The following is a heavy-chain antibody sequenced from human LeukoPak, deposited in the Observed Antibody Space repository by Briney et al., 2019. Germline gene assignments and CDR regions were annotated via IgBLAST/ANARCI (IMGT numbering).Heavy chain of an antibody. V-gene: IGHV4-39*07. J-gene: IGHJ4*02. Sequence: SQTLSLTCTVSGGSISSGSYYWSWIRQPAGKGLEWIGSIYYSGSTYYNPSLKSRVTISVDTSKNQFSLKLSSVTAADTAVYYCARIGIAGNYFDYWGQGTLVTVSS. D-gene: IGHD1-20*01. CDR2: IYYSGST. CDR1: GGSISSGSYY. CDR3: ARIGIAGNYFDY.